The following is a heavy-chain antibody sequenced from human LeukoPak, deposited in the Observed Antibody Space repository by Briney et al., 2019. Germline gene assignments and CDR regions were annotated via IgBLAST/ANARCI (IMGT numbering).Heavy chain of an antibody. Sequence: HAASVKVSCKAFGYTFTSYDFNWVRQASGQGLEWMGWMNPNSGNTGYAQKFQGRVTMTRDTSTSTAYMELSSLRSDDTAVYYCARKGASDYWGQGTLVTVSP. V-gene: IGHV1-8*01. CDR3: ARKGASDY. J-gene: IGHJ4*02. CDR1: GYTFTSYD. CDR2: MNPNSGNT.